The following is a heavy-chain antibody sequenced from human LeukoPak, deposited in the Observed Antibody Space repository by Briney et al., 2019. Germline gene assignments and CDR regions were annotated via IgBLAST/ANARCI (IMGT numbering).Heavy chain of an antibody. CDR1: GFTVSSNY. Sequence: GGSLRLSCAASGFTVSSNYMSWVRQAPGKGLEWVSVIYSGGSTYYADSVKGRFTISRDNSKNTLYLQMNSLRAEDTAVYYCARLPYYYDSSGYRDAYDAFDIWGQGAMVTVSS. CDR2: IYSGGST. V-gene: IGHV3-53*01. D-gene: IGHD3-22*01. CDR3: ARLPYYYDSSGYRDAYDAFDI. J-gene: IGHJ3*02.